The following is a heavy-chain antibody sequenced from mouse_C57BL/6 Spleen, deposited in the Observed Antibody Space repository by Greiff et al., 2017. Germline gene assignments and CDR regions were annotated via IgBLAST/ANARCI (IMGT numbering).Heavy chain of an antibody. D-gene: IGHD3-2*02. V-gene: IGHV1-69*01. Sequence: VQLQQSGAELVMPGASVKLSCKASGYTFTSYWMHWVKQRPGQGLEWIGEIDPSDSYTNYNQKFKGKSTWTADESSSTAYLQLSSLTSEDSAVYTCARSGGQLRVRLHSWFAYWGQGTLVTVSA. CDR3: ARSGGQLRVRLHSWFAY. J-gene: IGHJ3*01. CDR1: GYTFTSYW. CDR2: IDPSDSYT.